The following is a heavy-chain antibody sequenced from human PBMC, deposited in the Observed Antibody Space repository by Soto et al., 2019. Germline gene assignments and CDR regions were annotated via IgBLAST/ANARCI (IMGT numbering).Heavy chain of an antibody. D-gene: IGHD7-27*01. CDR2: TYYRSKWYN. J-gene: IGHJ3*01. Sequence: PSQTLSLTCAISGDSVSSTSAAWNWIRQSPSRGLEWLGRTYYRSKWYNDYEVSVKGRITVNPDTSKNQFSLQLNSVTPEDTAVYYCARWGHDAFDVWGQGTMVTVSS. CDR3: ARWGHDAFDV. V-gene: IGHV6-1*01. CDR1: GDSVSSTSAA.